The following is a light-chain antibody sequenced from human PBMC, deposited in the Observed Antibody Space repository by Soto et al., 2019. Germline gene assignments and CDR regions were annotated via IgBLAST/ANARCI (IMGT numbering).Light chain of an antibody. CDR3: SSYTSSSTQV. J-gene: IGLJ3*02. CDR2: EVS. Sequence: QSALTQSPSASGSPGQSVTISCTGTSSDVGGHNYVSWYQQHPGKAPKLMIYEVSNRPSGVSNRFSGSKSGNTASLTISGLQAEDEADYYCSSYTSSSTQVFGGGTKLTVL. CDR1: SSDVGGHNY. V-gene: IGLV2-14*01.